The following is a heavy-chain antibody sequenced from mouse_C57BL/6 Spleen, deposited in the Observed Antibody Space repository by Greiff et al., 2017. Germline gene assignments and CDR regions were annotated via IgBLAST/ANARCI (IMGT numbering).Heavy chain of an antibody. CDR3: TRGYGSSDVGVHFDY. CDR1: GYTFTDYE. CDR2: IDPETGGT. J-gene: IGHJ2*01. V-gene: IGHV1-15*01. Sequence: VQLQQSGAELVRPGASVTLSCKASGYTFTDYEMHWVKQTPVHGLEWIGAIDPETGGTAYNQKFNGKAILTADKSSSTAYMELRSLTSEDSAVYYGTRGYGSSDVGVHFDYWGQGTTLTVSS. D-gene: IGHD1-1*01.